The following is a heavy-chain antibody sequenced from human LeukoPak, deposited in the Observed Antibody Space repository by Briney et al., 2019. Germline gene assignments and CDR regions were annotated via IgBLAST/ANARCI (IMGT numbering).Heavy chain of an antibody. CDR3: ARDLSGVTGYTYGRGIDY. V-gene: IGHV3-21*01. CDR2: IDYSGGET. D-gene: IGHD5-18*01. Sequence: GGSLRLSCTASGFTLSSYEMSWIRQAPGKGLEWVSSIDYSGGETHYADSVKGRFTISRDNAKTSLYLQMNSLRAEDTAVYYCARDLSGVTGYTYGRGIDYWGQGNLVTVSS. J-gene: IGHJ4*02. CDR1: GFTLSSYE.